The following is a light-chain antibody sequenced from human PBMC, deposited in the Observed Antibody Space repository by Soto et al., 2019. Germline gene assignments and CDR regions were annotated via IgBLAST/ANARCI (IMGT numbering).Light chain of an antibody. Sequence: DIVLTQSPGTLSLSPGERATLSCRASQSVSSSYLAWYQQKPGQAPRLLIYGASTRATGIPDRFSGSGSGTDFTLTISRLEPEDFALYYCQQYANSPSWTFGQGTKVEIK. V-gene: IGKV3-20*01. CDR1: QSVSSSY. J-gene: IGKJ1*01. CDR2: GAS. CDR3: QQYANSPSWT.